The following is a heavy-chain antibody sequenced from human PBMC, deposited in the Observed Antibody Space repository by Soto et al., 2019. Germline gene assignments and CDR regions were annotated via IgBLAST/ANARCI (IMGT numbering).Heavy chain of an antibody. J-gene: IGHJ4*02. CDR1: GGSISSSSYY. CDR2: IYYSGST. D-gene: IGHD6-13*01. CDR3: ARRPREYSSSWYDY. V-gene: IGHV4-39*01. Sequence: QLQLQESGPGLVKPSETLSLTCTVSGGSISSSSYYWGWIRQPPGKGLEWIGSIYYSGSTYYNPSLKSRVTISVDTSKNQFSLKLSSVTAADTAVYYCARRPREYSSSWYDYWGQGTLVTVSS.